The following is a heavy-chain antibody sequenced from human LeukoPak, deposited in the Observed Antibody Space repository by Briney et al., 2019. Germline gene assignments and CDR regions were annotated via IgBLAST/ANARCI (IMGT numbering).Heavy chain of an antibody. Sequence: SVKVSCKASGGTFSSYAISWVRQAPGQGLEWMGRIIPILGIANYAQKFQGRVTITADKSTSTAYMELSSLRSEDTAVYYCARDLYCGGDCYPYGMDVWGQGTTVTVSS. D-gene: IGHD2-21*02. J-gene: IGHJ6*02. CDR2: IIPILGIA. CDR1: GGTFSSYA. V-gene: IGHV1-69*04. CDR3: ARDLYCGGDCYPYGMDV.